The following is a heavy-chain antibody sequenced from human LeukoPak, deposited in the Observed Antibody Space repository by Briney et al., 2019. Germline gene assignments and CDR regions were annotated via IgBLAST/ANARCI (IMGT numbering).Heavy chain of an antibody. D-gene: IGHD3-10*01. CDR1: GYTFTSYD. Sequence: ASVNVSCRASGYTFTSYDINWVRQATGQGLEWMGWMNPNSGNTGYAQKFQGRVTVTRNTSISTAYMELSSLRSEDTAVYYCARGYYYGSGSYSWFDPWGQGTLVTVSS. CDR3: ARGYYYGSGSYSWFDP. J-gene: IGHJ5*02. V-gene: IGHV1-8*01. CDR2: MNPNSGNT.